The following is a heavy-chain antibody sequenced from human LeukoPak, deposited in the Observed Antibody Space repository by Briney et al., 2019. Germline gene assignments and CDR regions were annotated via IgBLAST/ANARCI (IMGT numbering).Heavy chain of an antibody. CDR3: AKDEFGSGWYGGFDD. J-gene: IGHJ4*02. CDR2: ISSSGSII. D-gene: IGHD6-19*01. V-gene: IGHV3-48*03. CDR1: GFTFNSYE. Sequence: GGSLRLSCAASGFTFNSYEMNWVRQAPGKGLEWLSFISSSGSIIYYADSMKGRFTISRDNSKNTLYLQMNSLRAEDTAVYYCAKDEFGSGWYGGFDDWGQGTLVTVSS.